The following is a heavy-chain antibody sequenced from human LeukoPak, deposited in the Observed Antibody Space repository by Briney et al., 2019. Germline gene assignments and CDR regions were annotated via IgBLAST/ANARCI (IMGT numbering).Heavy chain of an antibody. V-gene: IGHV3-21*01. Sequence: GGSLRLSCAASGFTFSGYSMNWVRQAPGKGLEWVSSISSSTIYTYYADSVKGRFTISRDNAKNSLYLQMNSLRAEDTAVYYCARGGSGNWNAPFDYWGQGTLVTVSS. CDR1: GFTFSGYS. D-gene: IGHD1-1*01. J-gene: IGHJ4*02. CDR2: ISSSTIYT. CDR3: ARGGSGNWNAPFDY.